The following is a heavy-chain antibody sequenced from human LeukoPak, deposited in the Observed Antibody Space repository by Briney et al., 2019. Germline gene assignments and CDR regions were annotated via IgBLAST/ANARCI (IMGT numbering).Heavy chain of an antibody. CDR1: GGSFSGYY. J-gene: IGHJ5*02. CDR3: ARYCSSTNCYKGGFDP. V-gene: IGHV4-31*11. CDR2: IYYSGST. D-gene: IGHD2-2*02. Sequence: SETLSLTCAVYGGSFSGYYWSWIRQHPGKGLEWIGYIYYSGSTYSNPSLKSRVTISVDTSKNQFSLNLSSVTAADTAVYYCARYCSSTNCYKGGFDPWGRGTLVTVSS.